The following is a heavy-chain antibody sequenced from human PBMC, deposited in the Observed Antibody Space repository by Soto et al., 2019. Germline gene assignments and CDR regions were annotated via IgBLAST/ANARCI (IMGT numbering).Heavy chain of an antibody. CDR2: MNPGSGDT. V-gene: IGHV1-8*01. CDR3: ARMATFGSLNWFDP. J-gene: IGHJ5*02. Sequence: GASVKVSCKASGYSFTNNDVTWVRQATGQGLEWMGWMNPGSGDTGYAQKFQGRVTMTRDISIATAYMELSSLRSDDTAIYYCARMATFGSLNWFDPWGQATLVTVSS. D-gene: IGHD3-16*01. CDR1: GYSFTNND.